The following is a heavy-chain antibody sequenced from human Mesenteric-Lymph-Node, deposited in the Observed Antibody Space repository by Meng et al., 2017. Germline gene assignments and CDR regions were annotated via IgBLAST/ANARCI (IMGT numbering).Heavy chain of an antibody. Sequence: SETLSLTCAVYGGSFSGYYWSWIRQPPGKGLEWIGEINHSGSTNYNPSLKCRVTISVDTSKNQFSLKLSSVTAADTAVYYCARGRWHSSSWNSRYYFDYWGQGTLVTVSS. J-gene: IGHJ4*02. CDR1: GGSFSGYY. D-gene: IGHD6-13*01. CDR3: ARGRWHSSSWNSRYYFDY. CDR2: INHSGST. V-gene: IGHV4-34*01.